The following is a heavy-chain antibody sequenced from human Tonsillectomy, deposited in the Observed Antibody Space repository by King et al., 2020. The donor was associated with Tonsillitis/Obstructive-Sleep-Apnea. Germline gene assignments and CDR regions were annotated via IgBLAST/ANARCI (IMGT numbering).Heavy chain of an antibody. V-gene: IGHV4-59*01. CDR2: NYYSGST. CDR1: GGSISSYY. Sequence: QLQESGPGLVKPSETLSLTCTVSGGSISSYYWSWIRQPPGKGLEWIGSNYYSGSTNYNPSLKSRVTLSLATSKNQCSLKLSSVTAADTAVYYCARGTSRCSDESSGYIDVWGQGTTVTVSS. CDR3: ARGTSRCSDESSGYIDV. D-gene: IGHD3-22*01. J-gene: IGHJ6*02.